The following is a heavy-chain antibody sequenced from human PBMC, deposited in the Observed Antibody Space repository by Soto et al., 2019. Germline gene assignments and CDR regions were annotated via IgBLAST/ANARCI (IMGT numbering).Heavy chain of an antibody. D-gene: IGHD3-10*01. J-gene: IGHJ6*03. CDR1: GFSFTNYD. V-gene: IGHV3-13*05. CDR3: ARGSYGARKLLAYMDV. CDR2: IGFAGDP. Sequence: EVQLVESGGGLVQPGGSLRLSCAASGFSFTNYDMHWVRRVAGKGLEWVSAIGFAGDPCYTDSVKGRFTISRENATDSLLLQMDNLRGGDTAVDECARGSYGARKLLAYMDVGGRGTPVAVSS.